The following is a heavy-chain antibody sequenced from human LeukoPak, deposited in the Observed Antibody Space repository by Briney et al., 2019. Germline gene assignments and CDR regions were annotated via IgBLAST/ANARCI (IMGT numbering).Heavy chain of an antibody. D-gene: IGHD3-10*01. CDR1: GGSFSGYY. J-gene: IGHJ4*02. CDR3: ARGRLVRGVIILFFDY. Sequence: SEALSLTCAVYGGSFSGYYWSWIRQPPGKGLEWIGEINHSGSTNYNPSLKSRVTISVDTSKNQFSLKLSSGTAADTAVYYCARGRLVRGVIILFFDYWGQGTLVTVSS. CDR2: INHSGST. V-gene: IGHV4-34*01.